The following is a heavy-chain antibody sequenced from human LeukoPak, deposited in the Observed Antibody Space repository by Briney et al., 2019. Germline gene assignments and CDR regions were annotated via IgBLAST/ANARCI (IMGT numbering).Heavy chain of an antibody. J-gene: IGHJ6*02. CDR1: GFTFRTYD. V-gene: IGHV3-13*01. CDR3: ARGENYDFWSGSFYRSQKGMDV. Sequence: GGSLRLSCAASGFTFRTYDFHWVRQVKGIGLEWVSGIGTAGDTYYADSVKGRFTISRDNAKNSLYLQLNSLRTEDTAVYYCARGENYDFWSGSFYRSQKGMDVWGQGTTVTVSS. CDR2: IGTAGDT. D-gene: IGHD3-3*01.